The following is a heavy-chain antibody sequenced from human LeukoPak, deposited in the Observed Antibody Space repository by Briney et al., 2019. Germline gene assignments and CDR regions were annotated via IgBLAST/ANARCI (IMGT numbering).Heavy chain of an antibody. CDR2: IYPGDSDA. D-gene: IGHD2-2*01. V-gene: IGHV5-51*01. J-gene: IGHJ4*02. CDR1: GYSFTSYW. Sequence: GESLKISCKGSGYSFTSYWIGWVRQMPGKGLEWMGIIYPGDSDARYSPSFQGQVTISADKSITTAYLQWSSLEASDTAMYYCARARGYCSGTSCQLPFDYWGQGTLVTVSS. CDR3: ARARGYCSGTSCQLPFDY.